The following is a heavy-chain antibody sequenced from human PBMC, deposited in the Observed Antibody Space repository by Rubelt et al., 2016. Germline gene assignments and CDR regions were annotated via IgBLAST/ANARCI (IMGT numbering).Heavy chain of an antibody. D-gene: IGHD4-17*01. V-gene: IGHV1-24*01. CDR1: GYTLTELS. Sequence: QVQLVQSGAEVKKPGASVKVSCKASGYTLTELSMHWVRQAPGKGLEWMGGLDPEDGETIYAQKFQGRVTMTEDTSTDTAYMELSSLRSEDTAVYYCAIRQPDYGDLDFDYWGQGTLVTVSS. CDR3: AIRQPDYGDLDFDY. CDR2: LDPEDGET. J-gene: IGHJ4*02.